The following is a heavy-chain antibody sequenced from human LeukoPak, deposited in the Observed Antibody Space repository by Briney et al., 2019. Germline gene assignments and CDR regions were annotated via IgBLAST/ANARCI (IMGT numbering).Heavy chain of an antibody. J-gene: IGHJ4*02. D-gene: IGHD6-19*01. CDR1: AYTFTIYY. Sequence: ASVTVSFTSSAYTFTIYYMHWVRQAPAQGLERMVIINPSGGSTRYAQKFQGRVTMTSDTSTSTVYMELISLRSEDTAVDYCATVDRLDSSVGHWGQGTLVTVSS. V-gene: IGHV1-46*01. CDR2: INPSGGST. CDR3: ATVDRLDSSVGH.